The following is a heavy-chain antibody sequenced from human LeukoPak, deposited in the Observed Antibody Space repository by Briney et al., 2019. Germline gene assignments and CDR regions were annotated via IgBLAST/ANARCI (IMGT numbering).Heavy chain of an antibody. CDR3: ARDGSLNYDILTGHGSD. D-gene: IGHD3-9*01. V-gene: IGHV1-18*01. J-gene: IGHJ4*02. Sequence: ASVKVSCKASGYTFTSYGISWVRQAPGQGLEWMGWTSAYNGNTNYAQKLQGRVTMTTDTSTSTAYMELRSLRSDDTAVYYCARDGSLNYDILTGHGSDWGQGTLVTVSS. CDR1: GYTFTSYG. CDR2: TSAYNGNT.